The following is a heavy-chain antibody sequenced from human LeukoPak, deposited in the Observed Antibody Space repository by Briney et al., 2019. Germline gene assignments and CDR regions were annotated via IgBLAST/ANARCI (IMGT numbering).Heavy chain of an antibody. Sequence: TGGSLRLSCAASGFTFSSYGIHWVRQAPGKGLEWVAVISYDGSNKYYADSVKGRFTISRDNSKNTLYLQMNSLRAEDTAVYYCAKAPLAAAGIYYFDYWGQGTLVTVSS. D-gene: IGHD6-13*01. CDR1: GFTFSSYG. J-gene: IGHJ4*02. V-gene: IGHV3-30*18. CDR3: AKAPLAAAGIYYFDY. CDR2: ISYDGSNK.